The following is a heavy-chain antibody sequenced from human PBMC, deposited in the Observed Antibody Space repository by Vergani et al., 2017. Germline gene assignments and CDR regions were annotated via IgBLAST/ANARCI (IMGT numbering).Heavy chain of an antibody. Sequence: DVQLMDSGGGLVQPGGSLRLSCTASGFIFSTYAMSWVRQAPGKGLEWVSGISASGAPTYYADSVKGRVTISRDNSKNTLYLQMNSLRVEDTAVYYCARDKVPAAIRLNVENYMDVWGKGTTVIVSS. V-gene: IGHV3-23*01. J-gene: IGHJ6*03. CDR1: GFIFSTYA. D-gene: IGHD2-2*02. CDR3: ARDKVPAAIRLNVENYMDV. CDR2: ISASGAPT.